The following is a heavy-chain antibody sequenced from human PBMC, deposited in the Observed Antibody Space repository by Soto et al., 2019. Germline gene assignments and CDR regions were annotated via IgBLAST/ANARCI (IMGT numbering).Heavy chain of an antibody. D-gene: IGHD3-22*01. V-gene: IGHV1-8*01. Sequence: QVQLVQSGAEVKKPGASVKVSCKASAYTFTSYDINWVRQATGQGLEWMGWMNPNSGNTGYAQKFQGRVTMTRNTSISTAYMELSSLRSEDTAVYYCARVGYYYDSSAYYLSFDYWGQGTLVTVSS. CDR2: MNPNSGNT. J-gene: IGHJ4*02. CDR1: AYTFTSYD. CDR3: ARVGYYYDSSAYYLSFDY.